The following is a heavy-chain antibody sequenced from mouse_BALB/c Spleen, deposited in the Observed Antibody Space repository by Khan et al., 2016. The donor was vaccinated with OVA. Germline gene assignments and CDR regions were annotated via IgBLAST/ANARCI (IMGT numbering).Heavy chain of an antibody. D-gene: IGHD1-1*01. Sequence: QVQLQQSGAELMKPGASVKISCKATGYTFSSYWIEWVKQRPGHGFEWIGEILPGTGSANYDEKFKGKDTFSADTSSKTAYMHLSSLTLEDSAVYYGARGYCSDYWGQGTTLTVSS. CDR2: ILPGTGSA. J-gene: IGHJ2*01. V-gene: IGHV1-9*01. CDR3: ARGYCSDY. CDR1: GYTFSSYW.